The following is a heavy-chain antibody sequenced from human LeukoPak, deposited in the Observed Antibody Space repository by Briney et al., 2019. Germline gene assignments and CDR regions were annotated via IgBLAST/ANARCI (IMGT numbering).Heavy chain of an antibody. CDR1: GFTFSSNY. Sequence: GGSLRLSCATSGFTFSSNYMSWVRQAAGKGLEWVSVIYDSGTTYYADSVKGRFLIFRDTSKNTVDLQMNSLRVEDTAVYYCAGRRSSGWYAYWGQGTLVTVSS. V-gene: IGHV3-53*01. D-gene: IGHD6-19*01. CDR3: AGRRSSGWYAY. J-gene: IGHJ4*02. CDR2: IYDSGTT.